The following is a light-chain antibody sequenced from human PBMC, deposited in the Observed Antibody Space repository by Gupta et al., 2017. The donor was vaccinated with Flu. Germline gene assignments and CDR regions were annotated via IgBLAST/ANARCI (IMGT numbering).Light chain of an antibody. V-gene: IGKV4-1*01. Sequence: DIVMTQSPDSLAVSLGERASINCKTSQSVLYSSINKNYLAWYQQKAGQLPKLLIYWASTRESGVPDRFSGSGSGTXFTLTIXSLKAEDVALYYCQQYYNTQCSLGXGTKMEIK. CDR3: QQYYNTQCS. J-gene: IGKJ2*04. CDR1: QSVLYSSINKNY. CDR2: WAS.